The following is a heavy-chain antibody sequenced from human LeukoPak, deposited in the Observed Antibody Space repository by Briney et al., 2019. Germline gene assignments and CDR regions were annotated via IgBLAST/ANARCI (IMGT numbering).Heavy chain of an antibody. CDR3: AKSPVPYCSSTSCYRFAY. Sequence: GRSLRLSCAASGFTFDDYAMHWVRQAPGKGLEWVSAISGSGGSTYYADSVKGRFTISRDNSKNTLYLQMNSLRAEDTAVYYCAKSPVPYCSSTSCYRFAYWGQGTLVTVSS. CDR1: GFTFDDYA. J-gene: IGHJ4*02. V-gene: IGHV3-23*01. D-gene: IGHD2-2*01. CDR2: ISGSGGST.